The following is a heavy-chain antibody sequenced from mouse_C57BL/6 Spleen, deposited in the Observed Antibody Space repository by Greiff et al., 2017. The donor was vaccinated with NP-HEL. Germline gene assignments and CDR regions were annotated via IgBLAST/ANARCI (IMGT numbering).Heavy chain of an antibody. D-gene: IGHD2-1*01. V-gene: IGHV1-80*01. CDR3: ARGIYYGNYL. CDR1: GYAFSSYW. Sequence: QVQLKESGAELVKPGASVKISCKASGYAFSSYWMNWVKQRPGKGLEWIGQIYPGDGDTNYNGKFKGKATLTADKSSSTAYMQLSSLTSEDSAVYFCARGIYYGNYLWGQGTSVTVSS. CDR2: IYPGDGDT. J-gene: IGHJ4*01.